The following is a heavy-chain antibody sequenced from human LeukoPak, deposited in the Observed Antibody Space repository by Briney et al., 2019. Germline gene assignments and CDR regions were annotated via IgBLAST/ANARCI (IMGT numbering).Heavy chain of an antibody. CDR3: ARGDSSGWWDFDY. J-gene: IGHJ4*02. CDR1: GGSINNYY. D-gene: IGHD6-19*01. CDR2: IYTTGST. Sequence: SETLSLTCTVSGGSINNYYWSWIRQPARKGLEWIGRIYTTGSTNYNPSLKSRVTMSVDTSKNQFSLKLSSVTAADTAVYFCARGDSSGWWDFDYWGQGTLVTVSS. V-gene: IGHV4-4*07.